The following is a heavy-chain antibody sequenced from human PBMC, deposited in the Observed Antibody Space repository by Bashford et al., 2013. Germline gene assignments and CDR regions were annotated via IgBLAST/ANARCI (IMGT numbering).Heavy chain of an antibody. D-gene: IGHD3-9*01. J-gene: IGHJ4*02. Sequence: ESLKISCKHSGYNFNNFWIGWVRQMPGKGLEWLAIIHPDDSDIVHNPSLQGRVTISADKSTSTLYLQLSSLKASDTAMYYCARRGFDLLAGYSDFDFWGQGTPVTVSS. CDR3: ARRGFDLLAGYSDFDF. V-gene: IGHV5-51*01. CDR1: GYNFNNFW. CDR2: IHPDDSDI.